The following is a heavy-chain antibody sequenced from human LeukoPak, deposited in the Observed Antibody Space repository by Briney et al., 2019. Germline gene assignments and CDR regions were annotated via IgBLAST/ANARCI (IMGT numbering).Heavy chain of an antibody. V-gene: IGHV1-69*04. J-gene: IGHJ3*02. CDR1: GGTFSSYA. CDR2: IIPILGIA. Sequence: GASVKVSCKASGGTFSSYAISWVRPAPGQGLEWMGRIIPILGIANYAQKFRGRVTITADKSTSTAYMELSSLRSEDTAVYYCARNYDILTGRYFDIWGQGTMVTVSS. D-gene: IGHD3-9*01. CDR3: ARNYDILTGRYFDI.